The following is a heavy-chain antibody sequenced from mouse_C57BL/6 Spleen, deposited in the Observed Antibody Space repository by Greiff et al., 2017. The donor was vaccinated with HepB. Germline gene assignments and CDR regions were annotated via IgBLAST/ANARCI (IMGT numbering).Heavy chain of an antibody. CDR1: GYAFSSYW. CDR3: ARNYGSSYEYFDV. V-gene: IGHV1-80*01. J-gene: IGHJ1*03. CDR2: IYPGDGDT. D-gene: IGHD1-1*01. Sequence: VQRVESGAELVKPGASVKISCKASGYAFSSYWMNWVKQRPGKGLEWIGQIYPGDGDTNYNGKFKGKATLTADKSSSTAYMQLSSLTSEDSAVYFCARNYGSSYEYFDVWGTGTTVTVSS.